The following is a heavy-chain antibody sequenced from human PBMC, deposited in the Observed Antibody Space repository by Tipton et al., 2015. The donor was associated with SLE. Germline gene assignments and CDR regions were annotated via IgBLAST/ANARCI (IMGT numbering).Heavy chain of an antibody. Sequence: LRLSCTVSGGSISSYYWSWIRQPPGKGLEWIGYIYYSGSTNYNPSLKSRVTISVDTSKNQFSLKLSSVTAADTAVYYCARGSYGTDAFDIWGQGTMVTVSS. CDR1: GGSISSYY. CDR3: ARGSYGTDAFDI. J-gene: IGHJ3*02. V-gene: IGHV4-59*01. CDR2: IYYSGST. D-gene: IGHD3-10*01.